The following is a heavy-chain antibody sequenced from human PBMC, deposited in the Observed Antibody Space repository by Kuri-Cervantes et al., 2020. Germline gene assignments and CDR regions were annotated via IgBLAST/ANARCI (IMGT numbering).Heavy chain of an antibody. Sequence: ASVKVSCKASGYTFTSYAMHWVRQAPGQRLEWMGWINAGNGNTKYSQKFQGRVTITADESTSTAYMELSSLRSEDTAVYYCSRVGSGYDIHYYYYMEVWGKGTTVTVSS. J-gene: IGHJ6*03. CDR2: INAGNGNT. CDR1: GYTFTSYA. V-gene: IGHV1-3*01. D-gene: IGHD5-12*01. CDR3: SRVGSGYDIHYYYYMEV.